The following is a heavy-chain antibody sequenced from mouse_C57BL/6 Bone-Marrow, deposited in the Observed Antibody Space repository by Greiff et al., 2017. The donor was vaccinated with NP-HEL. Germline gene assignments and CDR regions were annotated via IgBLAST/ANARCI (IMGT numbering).Heavy chain of an antibody. CDR2: IDPSDSYT. CDR3: ARQFITTVVARDY. V-gene: IGHV1-59*01. J-gene: IGHJ2*01. Sequence: VQLQQPGAELVRPGTSVKLSCKASGYTFTSYWMHWVKQRPGQGLEWIGVIDPSDSYTNYNQKFKGKATLTVDTSSSTAYMQLSSLTSEDSAVYYCARQFITTVVARDYWGQGTTLTVSS. CDR1: GYTFTSYW. D-gene: IGHD1-1*01.